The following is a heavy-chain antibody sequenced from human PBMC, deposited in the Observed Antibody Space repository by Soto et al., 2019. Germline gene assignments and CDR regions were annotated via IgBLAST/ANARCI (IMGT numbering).Heavy chain of an antibody. J-gene: IGHJ4*02. Sequence: GASVKVSCKASGYTFTGYYMHWVRQAPGQGLEWMGWMNPNSGNTGYAQKLQGRVTMTRNTSISTAYMELSSLRSEDTAVYYCARELAVAGFDYWGQGTLVTVSS. CDR2: MNPNSGNT. D-gene: IGHD6-19*01. CDR3: ARELAVAGFDY. CDR1: GYTFTGYY. V-gene: IGHV1-8*02.